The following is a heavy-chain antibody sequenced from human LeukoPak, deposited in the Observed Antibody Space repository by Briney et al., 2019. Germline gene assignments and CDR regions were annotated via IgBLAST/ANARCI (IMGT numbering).Heavy chain of an antibody. V-gene: IGHV3-21*01. J-gene: IGHJ3*02. CDR2: IDPSSTYI. CDR3: ARGRRTGTNPDAFDI. D-gene: IGHD1-1*01. CDR1: GFTFRSYS. Sequence: GGSLRLSCAASGFTFRSYSMNWVRQAPGKGLEWVSAIDPSSTYIYYADSVKGRFTISRDNAENSLYLQMNSLRAEDTAVYYCARGRRTGTNPDAFDIWGQGTMVTVSS.